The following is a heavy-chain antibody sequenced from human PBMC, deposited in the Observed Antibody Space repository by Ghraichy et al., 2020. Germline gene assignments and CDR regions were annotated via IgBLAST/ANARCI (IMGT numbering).Heavy chain of an antibody. D-gene: IGHD3-10*01. CDR2: ISYDGTNK. CDR3: ARVGVLVRGENFCDF. J-gene: IGHJ4*02. CDR1: GFTFSSYG. V-gene: IGHV3-30*03. Sequence: LSLTCAACGFTFSSYGILWVRQAPGKGLEWVAVISYDGTNKFYGDSVKSRFTISRDNPKNTVVLQMNSLTGEDTAVYYCARVGVLVRGENFCDFWGQGSLGTVSA.